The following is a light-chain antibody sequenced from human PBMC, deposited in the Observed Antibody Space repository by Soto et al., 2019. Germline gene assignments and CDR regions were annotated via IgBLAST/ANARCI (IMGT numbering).Light chain of an antibody. CDR3: QHYGSSVT. Sequence: DIQMTQSPSTLSASVGDRVTITCRASQSISSWLAWYQQKPGKAPKLLIYDASSLESGVPSRFSGSGSGTEFTLTISSLQPDDFAVYYCQHYGSSVTFGGGTKLEVK. V-gene: IGKV1-5*01. J-gene: IGKJ4*01. CDR2: DAS. CDR1: QSISSW.